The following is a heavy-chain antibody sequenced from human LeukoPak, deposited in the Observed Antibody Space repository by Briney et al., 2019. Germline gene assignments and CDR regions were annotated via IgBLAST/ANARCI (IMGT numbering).Heavy chain of an antibody. J-gene: IGHJ6*02. CDR2: IYSGGGT. CDR1: GFTVSSNY. D-gene: IGHD3-10*01. Sequence: GGSLRLSCAASGFTVSSNYMSWVRQAPGKGLEWVSVIYSGGGTYYADSVKGRFTISRDNSKNTLYLQMNSLRAEDTAVYYCARDQDYYGSNYGMDVWGQGTTVTVSS. CDR3: ARDQDYYGSNYGMDV. V-gene: IGHV3-66*01.